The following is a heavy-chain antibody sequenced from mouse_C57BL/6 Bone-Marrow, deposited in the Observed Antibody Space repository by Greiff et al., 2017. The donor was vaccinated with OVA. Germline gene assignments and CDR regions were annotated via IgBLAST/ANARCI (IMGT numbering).Heavy chain of an antibody. Sequence: EVQRVESGAGLVKPGGSLKLSCAASGFTFSSYAMSWVRQTPEKRLEWVAYISSGGDYIYYADHVKGIFTIAIDNARNTLYLRMSSLKSEDTAMYYCTRDIFYYAMDYWGQGTSVTVSS. CDR1: GFTFSSYA. CDR3: TRDIFYYAMDY. V-gene: IGHV5-9-1*02. CDR2: ISSGGDYI. J-gene: IGHJ4*01.